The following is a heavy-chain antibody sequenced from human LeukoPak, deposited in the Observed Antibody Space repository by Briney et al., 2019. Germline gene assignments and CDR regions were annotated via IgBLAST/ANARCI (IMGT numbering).Heavy chain of an antibody. D-gene: IGHD3-10*01. Sequence: GGSLGLSCAASGFTFSSYGMHWVRQAPGKGLEWVAVISYDGSNKYYADSVKGRFTISRDNSKNTLYLQMNSLRAEDTAVYYCAKDRYYYGSGSPGWFDPWGQGTLVTVSS. CDR1: GFTFSSYG. J-gene: IGHJ5*02. CDR2: ISYDGSNK. CDR3: AKDRYYYGSGSPGWFDP. V-gene: IGHV3-30*18.